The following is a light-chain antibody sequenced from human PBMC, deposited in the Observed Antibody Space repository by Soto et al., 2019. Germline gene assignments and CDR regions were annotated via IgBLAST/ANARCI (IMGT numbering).Light chain of an antibody. CDR3: QQLNSYPLT. CDR1: QSVSSNY. J-gene: IGKJ4*01. V-gene: IGKV3-20*01. Sequence: ESVLTQSPGTLSLSPGERATLSCRASQSVSSNYLAWYQQKPGQAPRLLIYGASTRASGIPDRFSGSGSGTDFTLTVSSLQPDDFATYYCQQLNSYPLTFGGGTKVDIK. CDR2: GAS.